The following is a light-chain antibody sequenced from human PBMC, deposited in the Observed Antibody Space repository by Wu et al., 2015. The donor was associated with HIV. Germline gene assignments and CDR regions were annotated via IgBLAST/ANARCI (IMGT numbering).Light chain of an antibody. CDR1: QGISTY. CDR2: SAS. Sequence: AIRITQSPSSLSASTGDRVTITCRASQGISTYLAWYQQKPGKAPNLLINSASTLQSGVPSRFSGSGSGTNFTLTLSCLQSEDFATYYCQQYYSYPRTFGQGTKVEIK. J-gene: IGKJ1*01. CDR3: QQYYSYPRT. V-gene: IGKV1-8*01.